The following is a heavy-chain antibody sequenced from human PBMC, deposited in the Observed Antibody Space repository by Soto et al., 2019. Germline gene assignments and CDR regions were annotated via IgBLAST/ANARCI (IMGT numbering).Heavy chain of an antibody. V-gene: IGHV1-69*02. J-gene: IGHJ4*02. D-gene: IGHD3-10*01. Sequence: QVQLVQSGAEVKKPGSPVRVSCTASGDTFNFYTISWVRQVPGQGPGWMGRIIPMLGMSNYAQKFQGRVTIKADKSTSTVYMNLSGLTSEDTAVYYCATNYGSGSTHFDYWGQGTLVTVSS. CDR3: ATNYGSGSTHFDY. CDR2: IIPMLGMS. CDR1: GDTFNFYT.